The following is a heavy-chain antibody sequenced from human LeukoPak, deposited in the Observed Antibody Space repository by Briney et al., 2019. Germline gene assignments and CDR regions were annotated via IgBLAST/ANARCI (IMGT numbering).Heavy chain of an antibody. J-gene: IGHJ4*02. CDR3: AREVFGAYYFDY. CDR1: GGSISSGGYS. D-gene: IGHD3-10*01. CDR2: IYYSGST. Sequence: PSETLSLTCTVSGGSISSGGYSWGWIRQHPGKGLEWIGYIYYSGSTYYNPSLKSRVTISVDTSKNQFSLKLSSVTAADTAVYYCAREVFGAYYFDYWGQGTLVTVSS. V-gene: IGHV4-31*03.